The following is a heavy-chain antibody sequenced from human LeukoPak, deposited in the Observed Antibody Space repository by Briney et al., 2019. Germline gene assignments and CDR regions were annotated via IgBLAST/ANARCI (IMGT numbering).Heavy chain of an antibody. CDR2: ISGAGGRT. V-gene: IGHV3-43*02. D-gene: IGHD1-1*01. CDR1: GFTFDDFV. CDR3: AKDFQYTTGSYWGRFDY. Sequence: GGSLRLSCAASGFTFDDFVMHWVRQAPGKGLEWVSLISGAGGRTFYAESVKSRFTISRDNSKNSLYLQMSSLRTEDTALYYCAKDFQYTTGSYWGRFDYWGQGTLVTVSS. J-gene: IGHJ4*02.